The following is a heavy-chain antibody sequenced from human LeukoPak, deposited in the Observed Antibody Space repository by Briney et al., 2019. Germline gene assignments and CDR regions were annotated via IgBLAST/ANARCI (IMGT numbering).Heavy chain of an antibody. V-gene: IGHV4-34*01. CDR1: GGSFSGYY. D-gene: IGHD5-18*01. CDR2: INHSGST. Sequence: PSETLSLTCAVYGGSFSGYYWSWIRQPPGKGLEWIGEINHSGSTNYNPSLKSRGTISVDTSKTQSSLKLSPVPAADTAVYYCARDLYSYGTIDIWGEGTMVTVSS. J-gene: IGHJ3*02. CDR3: ARDLYSYGTIDI.